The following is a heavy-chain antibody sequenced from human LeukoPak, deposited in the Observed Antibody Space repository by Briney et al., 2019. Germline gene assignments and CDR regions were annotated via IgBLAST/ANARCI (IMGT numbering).Heavy chain of an antibody. CDR1: GYTFTGYY. Sequence: GASVKVSCKASGYTFTGYYMHWVRQAPGQGLEWMGWINPNSGGTNCAQKFQGRVTMTRDTSISTAYMELSRLRSYDTAVYYCARLGTGTTFPFDYWGQGTLVTVSS. J-gene: IGHJ4*02. CDR2: INPNSGGT. V-gene: IGHV1-2*02. D-gene: IGHD1-1*01. CDR3: ARLGTGTTFPFDY.